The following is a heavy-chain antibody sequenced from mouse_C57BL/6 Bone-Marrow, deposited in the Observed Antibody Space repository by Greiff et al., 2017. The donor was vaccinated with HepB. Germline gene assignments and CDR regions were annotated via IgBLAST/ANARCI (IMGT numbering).Heavy chain of an antibody. D-gene: IGHD2-3*01. J-gene: IGHJ4*01. Sequence: EVQVVESGGGLVQSGRSLRLSCATSGFTFSDFYMEWVRQAPGKGLEWIAASGNKANDYTTEYSAYVKGRFIVSRDTSQSILYLQMNALRAEDTDIYYCARDDGYYDYAMDYWGQGTSVTVAS. CDR2: SGNKANDYTT. CDR3: ARDDGYYDYAMDY. CDR1: GFTFSDFY. V-gene: IGHV7-1*01.